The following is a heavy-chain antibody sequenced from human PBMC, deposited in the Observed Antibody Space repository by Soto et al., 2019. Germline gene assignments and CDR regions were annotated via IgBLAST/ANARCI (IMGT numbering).Heavy chain of an antibody. CDR1: GFAFNTYS. CDR3: AKVSPMGYFFDF. J-gene: IGHJ4*02. CDR2: ISYDGSNK. V-gene: IGHV3-30-3*01. Sequence: GGSLRLSCAASGFAFNTYSMHWVRQAPGRGLEWVAVISYDGSNKFYADSVKGRFTISRDNSKKTLYLEMNSLRGEDTAVYYCAKVSPMGYFFDFWGQGTMVTV.